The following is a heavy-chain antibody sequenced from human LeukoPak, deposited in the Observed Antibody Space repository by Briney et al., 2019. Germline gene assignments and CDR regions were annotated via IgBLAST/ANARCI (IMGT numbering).Heavy chain of an antibody. V-gene: IGHV1-8*01. CDR1: GYTFTSYD. D-gene: IGHD3/OR15-3a*01. CDR2: MNPNSGNT. Sequence: ASVKVSCKASGYTFTSYDINWVRQATGQGLEWMGWMNPNSGNTGYAQKFQGRGTMTKNASITTAYMELSSLTSEDTAVYYCARALSWTTQSYYYMDVWGKGTTVTVSS. J-gene: IGHJ6*03. CDR3: ARALSWTTQSYYYMDV.